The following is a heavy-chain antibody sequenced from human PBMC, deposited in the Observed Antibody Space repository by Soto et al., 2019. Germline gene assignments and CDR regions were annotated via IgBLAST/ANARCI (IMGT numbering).Heavy chain of an antibody. Sequence: EVQLVGSGGGLVQPGGSLRLSCAASGFIFSDYEINWVRQAPGKGLEWVSYISGSGLTIYYADSVKGRFTISRDNAKNSLYLQMNSLGVEDTAVYYCARGPYRNTYNWFDSWGQGTLVTVSS. CDR2: ISGSGLTI. J-gene: IGHJ5*02. D-gene: IGHD5-12*01. CDR1: GFIFSDYE. CDR3: ARGPYRNTYNWFDS. V-gene: IGHV3-48*03.